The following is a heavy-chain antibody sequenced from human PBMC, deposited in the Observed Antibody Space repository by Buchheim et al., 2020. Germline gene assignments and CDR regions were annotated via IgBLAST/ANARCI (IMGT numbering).Heavy chain of an antibody. Sequence: EVQLLESGGGLVQPGGSLRLSCAASGFTFSSYAMSWVRQAPGKGLEWVSAISGSGGRTYYADSVKGRFTISRDNSKNPLYLQMNSLRAEDTAVYYCAKEERWFGEGDYYGMDVWGQGTT. CDR3: AKEERWFGEGDYYGMDV. CDR1: GFTFSSYA. V-gene: IGHV3-23*01. J-gene: IGHJ6*02. D-gene: IGHD3-10*01. CDR2: ISGSGGRT.